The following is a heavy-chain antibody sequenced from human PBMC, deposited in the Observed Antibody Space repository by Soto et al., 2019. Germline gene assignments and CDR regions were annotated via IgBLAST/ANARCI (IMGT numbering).Heavy chain of an antibody. CDR3: ARGGALSTSWYWGDGLDS. Sequence: ASVKVSCKASGYSFSSHAITWVRQAPGQGLEWMGGIIPVFGTPSYAQKFQGRVTISADKSTNTSYLELRSLRSEDTAVYYCARGGALSTSWYWGDGLDSWGQGTQVTVSS. V-gene: IGHV1-69*06. CDR1: GYSFSSHA. D-gene: IGHD6-13*01. CDR2: IIPVFGTP. J-gene: IGHJ4*02.